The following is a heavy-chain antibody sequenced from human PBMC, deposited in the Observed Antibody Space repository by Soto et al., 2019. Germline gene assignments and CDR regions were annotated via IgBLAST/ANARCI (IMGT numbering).Heavy chain of an antibody. CDR2: ISAYNGNT. CDR1: GYTFTSYG. D-gene: IGHD3-10*01. J-gene: IGHJ6*02. CDR3: ARVRITMVRAAYYYYGMDV. Sequence: GASVKVSCKASGYTFTSYGISWVRQAPGQGLEWMGWISAYNGNTNYAQKLQGRVTMTTGTSTSTAYMELRSLRSDDTAVYYCARVRITMVRAAYYYYGMDVWGQGTTVTVSS. V-gene: IGHV1-18*01.